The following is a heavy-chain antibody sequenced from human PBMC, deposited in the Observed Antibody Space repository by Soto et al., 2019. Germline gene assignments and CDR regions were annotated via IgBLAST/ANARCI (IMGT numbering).Heavy chain of an antibody. J-gene: IGHJ3*02. CDR2: IDHSGST. CDR1: GGSFRDYY. V-gene: IGHV4-34*01. Sequence: ETLSLTCDVYGGSFRDYYWNWVRQTPGKGLEWIGEIDHSGSTNYNPSLKSRVTISLHTSKNQFSLNLTSVTAADTAVYYCAREGDYDSSGYPTATAFDIWGQGTMVTVSS. D-gene: IGHD3-22*01. CDR3: AREGDYDSSGYPTATAFDI.